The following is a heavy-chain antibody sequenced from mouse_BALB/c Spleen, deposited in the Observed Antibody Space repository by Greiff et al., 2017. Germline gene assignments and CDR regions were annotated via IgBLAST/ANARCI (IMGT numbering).Heavy chain of an antibody. V-gene: IGHV5-6-4*01. CDR3: TRDRAGRYFDY. Sequence: EVHLVESGGGLVKPGGSLKLSCAASGFTFSSYTMSWVRQTPEKRLEWVATISSGGSYTYYPDSVKGRFTISRDNAKNTLYLQMSSLKSEDTAMYYCTRDRAGRYFDYWGQGTTLTVSS. J-gene: IGHJ2*01. CDR1: GFTFSSYT. CDR2: ISSGGSYT.